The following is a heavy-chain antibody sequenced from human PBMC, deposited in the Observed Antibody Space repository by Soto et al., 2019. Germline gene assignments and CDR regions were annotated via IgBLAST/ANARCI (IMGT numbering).Heavy chain of an antibody. CDR3: ARGYYESSDSFVCSPIFDY. V-gene: IGHV4-30-4*01. Sequence: SLGWTVSDGYVVGRGYCGTWNIQTPGKGLEWIAYVSSYRVATYYNPSLKSGLTISLGTPMNQFSLNLTSVTAADTAFYYCARGYYESSDSFVCSPIFDYSGQGSPVAVSS. D-gene: IGHD3-22*01. CDR1: DGYVVGRGYC. J-gene: IGHJ4*02. CDR2: VSSYRVAT.